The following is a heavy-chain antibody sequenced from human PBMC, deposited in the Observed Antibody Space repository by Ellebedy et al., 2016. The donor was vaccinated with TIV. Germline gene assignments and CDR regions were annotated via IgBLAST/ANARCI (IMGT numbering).Heavy chain of an antibody. CDR2: IYYSGST. V-gene: IGHV4-59*08. J-gene: IGHJ4*02. Sequence: MPSETLPLTCTVSGGSISSYYWSWIRQPPGKGLEWIGYIYYSGSTNYNPSLKSRVTISVDTSKNQFSLKLSSVTAADTAVYYCARRADYWGQGTLVTVSS. CDR3: ARRADY. CDR1: GGSISSYY.